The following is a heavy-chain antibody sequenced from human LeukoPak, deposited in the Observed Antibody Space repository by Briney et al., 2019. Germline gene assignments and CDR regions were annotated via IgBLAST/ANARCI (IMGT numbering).Heavy chain of an antibody. CDR1: GFIFSTYT. V-gene: IGHV3-30-3*01. Sequence: PGGSLRLSCAASGFIFSTYTMNWVRQAPGKGLEWVALISYDGSNNDYADSVKGRFTISRDDSKNTLFLQMNSLRAEDTAVYYCARVSGDVWGQGTTVTVSS. CDR2: ISYDGSNN. J-gene: IGHJ6*02. CDR3: ARVSGDV.